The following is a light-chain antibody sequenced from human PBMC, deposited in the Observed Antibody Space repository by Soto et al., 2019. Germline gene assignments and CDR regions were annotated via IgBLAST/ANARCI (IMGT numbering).Light chain of an antibody. CDR1: QNVRAF. CDR2: AAS. CDR3: QQHSHWPPWT. Sequence: EVVLTQSPATLSLSPGERATLSCRASQNVRAFLDWYQQKPSQAPRLLIYAASNRATGIPDRFSGSGSGTDFTLTISSLEPEDFAVYYCQQHSHWPPWTFGQGTRVEIQ. J-gene: IGKJ1*01. V-gene: IGKV3-11*01.